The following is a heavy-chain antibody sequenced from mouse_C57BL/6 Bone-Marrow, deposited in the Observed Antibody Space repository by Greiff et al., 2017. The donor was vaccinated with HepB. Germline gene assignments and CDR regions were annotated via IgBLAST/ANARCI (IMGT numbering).Heavy chain of an antibody. CDR2: ISRGGSYT. CDR1: GFTFSSYG. D-gene: IGHD1-1*01. V-gene: IGHV5-6*01. J-gene: IGHJ1*03. Sequence: EVQVVESGGDLVKPGGSLKLSCAASGFTFSSYGMSWVRQTPDKRLEWVATISRGGSYTYYPDSVKGRFTMSTDNAKNTLYLQMSSLKSEDTAMYYCARHYDPRGVATKWYFDVWGTGTTVTVSS. CDR3: ARHYDPRGVATKWYFDV.